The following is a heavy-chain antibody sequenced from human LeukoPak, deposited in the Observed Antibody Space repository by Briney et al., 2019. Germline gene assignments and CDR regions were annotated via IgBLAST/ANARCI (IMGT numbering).Heavy chain of an antibody. CDR3: ARSYSCSARDYYYYYGMDV. J-gene: IGHJ6*02. Sequence: SETLSLTCAVYGGSFSGYYWSWIRQPPGKGLEWIGEINHSGSTNYNPSLKSRVTISVDTSKDQFSPKLSSVTAADTAVYYCARSYSCSARDYYYYYGMDVWGQGTTVTVSS. CDR2: INHSGST. V-gene: IGHV4-34*01. CDR1: GGSFSGYY. D-gene: IGHD6-6*01.